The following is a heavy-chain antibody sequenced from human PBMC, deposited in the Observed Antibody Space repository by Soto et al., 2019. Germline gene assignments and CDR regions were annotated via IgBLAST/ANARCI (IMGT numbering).Heavy chain of an antibody. CDR1: GITFSSYG. D-gene: IGHD3-10*01. V-gene: IGHV3-30*18. Sequence: GGSLRLSCAVSGITFSSYGMHWVRQAPGKGLEWVAVISHDGSNKYYADSVKGRFTISRDDSKNTLFLQMNSLGAEDTALYYCAKAVRSGNYYNERFDFFYYYMDVWGKGTTVTVSS. CDR3: AKAVRSGNYYNERFDFFYYYMDV. CDR2: ISHDGSNK. J-gene: IGHJ6*03.